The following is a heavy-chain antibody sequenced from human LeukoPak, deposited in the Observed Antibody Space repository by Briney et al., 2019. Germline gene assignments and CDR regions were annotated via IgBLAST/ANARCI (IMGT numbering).Heavy chain of an antibody. D-gene: IGHD2-15*01. V-gene: IGHV3-11*01. CDR3: ARRSYGGSRSMDV. CDR1: GFTFSDYY. Sequence: GGSLRLSCVASGFTFSDYYMTWIRQAPGKGLEWLSYISPSAATIYSADSVKGRFTISRDNTNNSLYLQMDSLRADDTAMYYCARRSYGGSRSMDVWGQGTTVTVSS. CDR2: ISPSAATI. J-gene: IGHJ6*02.